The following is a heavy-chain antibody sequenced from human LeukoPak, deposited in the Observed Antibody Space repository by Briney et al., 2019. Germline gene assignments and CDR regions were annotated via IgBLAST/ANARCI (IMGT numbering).Heavy chain of an antibody. Sequence: GGSLRLSCAASGFPFSSYSMNWVRQAPGKGLEWVSSISSSSSTIYYADSVKGRFTISRDNAKNSLYLQMNSLRAEDTAVYYCASDPIEVYSSPPYYFDYWGQGTLVTVSS. CDR2: ISSSSSTI. V-gene: IGHV3-48*01. D-gene: IGHD6-19*01. CDR3: ASDPIEVYSSPPYYFDY. J-gene: IGHJ4*02. CDR1: GFPFSSYS.